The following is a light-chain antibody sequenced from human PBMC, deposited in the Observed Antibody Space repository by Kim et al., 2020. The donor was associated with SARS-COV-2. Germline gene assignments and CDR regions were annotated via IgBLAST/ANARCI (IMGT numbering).Light chain of an antibody. V-gene: IGKV1-5*03. J-gene: IGKJ2*03. CDR3: QQYNSYS. CDR1: QSISSW. CDR2: KAS. Sequence: LTEGVGVRVTGPSRASQSISSWLDWYQQKPGKAPKLLIYKASSLEGGVPSRFRGSGSGTEFTLTISSLQPEDFATYYCQQYNSYSFGQGTKLEI.